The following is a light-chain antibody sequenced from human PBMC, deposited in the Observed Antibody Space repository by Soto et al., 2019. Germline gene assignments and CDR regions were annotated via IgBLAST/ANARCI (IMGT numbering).Light chain of an antibody. J-gene: IGLJ1*01. V-gene: IGLV2-14*01. Sequence: QSVVTQPASVSGSPGQSITISCTGTSSGVCAYNYVSWYKQHPGKAPKLMIYEVNSRPSGVSNRFSGSKSGITASLTISGLQSEDEADYYCSSYASTSTAVFGTGTKVTVL. CDR1: SSGVCAYNY. CDR2: EVN. CDR3: SSYASTSTAV.